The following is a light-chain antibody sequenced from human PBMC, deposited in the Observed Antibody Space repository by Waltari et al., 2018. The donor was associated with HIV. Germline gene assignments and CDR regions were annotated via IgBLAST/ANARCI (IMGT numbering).Light chain of an antibody. CDR3: MQALQTPLT. V-gene: IGKV2-28*01. J-gene: IGKJ4*01. CDR2: LVS. Sequence: DIVMTQSPLSLPVTPGEPASISCRSSQSLLHSNGYNYLDWYLQKPGQSPRLLIYLVSNRASGVPDMFSGSGSGTDFTLKISRVEAEDVGVYYCMQALQTPLTFGGGTKVEIK. CDR1: QSLLHSNGYNY.